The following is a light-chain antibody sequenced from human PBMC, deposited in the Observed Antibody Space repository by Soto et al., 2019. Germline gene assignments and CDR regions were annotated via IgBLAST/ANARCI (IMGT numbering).Light chain of an antibody. V-gene: IGKV3-15*01. CDR1: QSVSSN. CDR2: GAS. J-gene: IGKJ2*01. Sequence: EIVMTQSPATLSVSPGESATLSCRASQSVSSNLAWYQQKPGQAPRLLIYGASTRATGIPARFSGSGSGTEFTLTISSLQSVDFAVYYCQQYNKWPPYTFGQGTKLEIK. CDR3: QQYNKWPPYT.